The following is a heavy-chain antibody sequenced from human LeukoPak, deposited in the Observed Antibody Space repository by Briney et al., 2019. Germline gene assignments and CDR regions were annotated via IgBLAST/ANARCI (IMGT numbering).Heavy chain of an antibody. Sequence: PGGSLRLSCAASGFTFNSYAMSWVRQAPWKGLEWVSGISWNSGSIGYADSVKGRFTISRDNAKSSLYLQMNSLRAEDTALYYCAKDIWDSSGWSGAFDIWGQGTMVTVSS. CDR2: ISWNSGSI. D-gene: IGHD6-19*01. V-gene: IGHV3-9*01. CDR3: AKDIWDSSGWSGAFDI. CDR1: GFTFNSYA. J-gene: IGHJ3*02.